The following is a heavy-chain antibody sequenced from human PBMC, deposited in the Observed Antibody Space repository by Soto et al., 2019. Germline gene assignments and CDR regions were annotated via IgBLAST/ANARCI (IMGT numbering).Heavy chain of an antibody. V-gene: IGHV1-18*01. CDR2: ISAYNGNT. CDR1: GYTFTNYG. D-gene: IGHD6-19*01. Sequence: ASVKVSCKASGYTFTNYGISWVRQAPGQGLEWMGWISAYNGNTNYAQKLQGRVAMTTDTSTSTAYMELRSLRSDDTAVYYCARGGEWRAVAGHFDYWGQGTLVTVSS. J-gene: IGHJ4*02. CDR3: ARGGEWRAVAGHFDY.